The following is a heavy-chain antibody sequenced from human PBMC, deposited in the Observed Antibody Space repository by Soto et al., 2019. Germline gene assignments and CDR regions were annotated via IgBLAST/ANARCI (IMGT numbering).Heavy chain of an antibody. D-gene: IGHD2-15*01. CDR3: ARWVVVVVVAATRPSEYWFDP. CDR1: GGTFSSYA. CDR2: IIPIFGTA. V-gene: IGHV1-69*13. Sequence: KKREASVKVSCKASGGTFSSYAISWVRQAPGKELEWMGGIIPIFGTANYAQKFQGRVTITADESTSTAYMELSSLRSEDTAVYYCARWVVVVVVAATRPSEYWFDPWGQGTLVTVSS. J-gene: IGHJ5*02.